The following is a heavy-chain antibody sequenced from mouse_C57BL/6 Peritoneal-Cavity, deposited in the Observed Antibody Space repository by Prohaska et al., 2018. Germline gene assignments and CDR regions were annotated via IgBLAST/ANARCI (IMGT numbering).Heavy chain of an antibody. Sequence: QMQLQESGPGLVKHSQSLFLTCSITGLPITSGYYWIWIRQSTGKPLEWMGNITHSGETFYNPSLQSPISITRETSKNQFFLQFNSVTTEDTAMYYCAGDPICHGNSDSLGQGTTLTVSS. CDR1: GLPITSGYY. J-gene: IGHJ2*01. D-gene: IGHD2-1*01. CDR3: AGDPICHGNSDS. V-gene: IGHV12-3*01. CDR2: ITHSGET.